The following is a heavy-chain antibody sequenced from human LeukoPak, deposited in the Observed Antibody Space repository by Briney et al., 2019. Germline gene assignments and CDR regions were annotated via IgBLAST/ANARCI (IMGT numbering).Heavy chain of an antibody. J-gene: IGHJ1*01. CDR3: ARDSIYCSSTSCYRYFQH. D-gene: IGHD2-2*01. Sequence: PGGSLRLSCAASGFTFSSYAMHTVRQAPGKGLEYVSAIRSNGGSTYYANSVKCRFTISRDNSKNTLYLQMGSLRAEEMAVYYCARDSIYCSSTSCYRYFQHWGQGTLVTVSS. CDR2: IRSNGGST. V-gene: IGHV3-64*01. CDR1: GFTFSSYA.